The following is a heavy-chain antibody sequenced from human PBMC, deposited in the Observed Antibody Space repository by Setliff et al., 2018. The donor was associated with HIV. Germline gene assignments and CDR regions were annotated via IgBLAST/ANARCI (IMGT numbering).Heavy chain of an antibody. CDR2: IYTSGIT. Sequence: SDTLSLTCTVAGISVSSGSYFWTWIRQPAGKGLEWIGRIYTSGITNYNPSLKSRVTISVDTSKNQFSLKLNSVTAADTAVYYCAAMQGNCFDPWGQGTLVTVSS. CDR3: AAMQGNCFDP. J-gene: IGHJ5*02. CDR1: GISVSSGSYF. V-gene: IGHV4-61*02.